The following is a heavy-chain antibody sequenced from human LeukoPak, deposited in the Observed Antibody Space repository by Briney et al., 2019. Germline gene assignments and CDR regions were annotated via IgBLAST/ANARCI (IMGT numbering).Heavy chain of an antibody. D-gene: IGHD3-9*01. Sequence: PGGSLRLSCAASGFTFSSYGMHWVRQAPGKGLEWVAFIRYDGSNKYYADSVKGRFTISRDNSKNTLYLQMNSLRAEDTAVYYCAKDITIFWNWFDPWGQGTLVTVSS. V-gene: IGHV3-30*02. CDR2: IRYDGSNK. CDR3: AKDITIFWNWFDP. J-gene: IGHJ5*02. CDR1: GFTFSSYG.